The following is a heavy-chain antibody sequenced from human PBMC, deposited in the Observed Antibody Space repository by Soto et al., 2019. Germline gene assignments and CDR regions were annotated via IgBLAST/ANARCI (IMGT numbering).Heavy chain of an antibody. J-gene: IGHJ4*02. Sequence: GGSLRLSCAASGFTFTRYSMNWVRQAPGKGLEWVSSISSTTNYIYYADSMKGRFTVSRDNAKNSVYLEMNTLSAEDTALYYCARESEDLTSNFDYWGQGTLVTVSA. CDR3: ARESEDLTSNFDY. CDR1: GFTFTRYS. V-gene: IGHV3-21*01. CDR2: ISSTTNYI.